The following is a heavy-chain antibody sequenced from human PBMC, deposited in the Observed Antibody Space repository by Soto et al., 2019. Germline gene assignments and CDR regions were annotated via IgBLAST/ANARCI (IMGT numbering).Heavy chain of an antibody. CDR1: GGSISSSSYY. CDR2: IYYSGST. V-gene: IGHV4-39*01. Sequence: SETLSLTCTVSGGSISSSSYYWGWIRRPPGKGLEWIGSIYYSGSTYYNPSLKSRVTISVDTSKNQFSLKLSSVTAADTAVYYCAGHLLWFGELCDFDYWGQGTLVTVSS. D-gene: IGHD3-10*01. CDR3: AGHLLWFGELCDFDY. J-gene: IGHJ4*02.